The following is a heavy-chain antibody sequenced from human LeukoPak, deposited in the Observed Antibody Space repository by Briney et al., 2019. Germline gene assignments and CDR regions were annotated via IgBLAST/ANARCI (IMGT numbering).Heavy chain of an antibody. Sequence: SETLSLTCTVSGGSISSSGYCWGWIRQPPGKGLEWIGSIDYSGNTNYNPSLKSRVTISVDTSKNQFSLKLSSVTAADTAVYYCARYPRFFGPRLAYYFDYWGQGTLVTVSS. CDR3: ARYPRFFGPRLAYYFDY. D-gene: IGHD3-3*01. J-gene: IGHJ4*02. CDR2: IDYSGNT. CDR1: GGSISSSGYC. V-gene: IGHV4-39*07.